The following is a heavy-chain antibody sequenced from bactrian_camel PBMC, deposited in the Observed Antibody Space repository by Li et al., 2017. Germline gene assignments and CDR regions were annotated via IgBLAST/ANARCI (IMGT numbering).Heavy chain of an antibody. V-gene: IGHV3S55*01. J-gene: IGHJ4*01. CDR2: IRRDGGET. Sequence: HVQLVESGGGSVQAGGSLRLSCKVSGHSSGSNCVGWYRLPPGRALAEREGIAAIRRDGGETWYAASVKGRFTLSKDKDKDTVYLQMNSLNPEDTATYSCETKSDVLGACVWWGKGTQVTVS. CDR3: ETKSDVLGACVW. CDR1: GHSSGSNC. D-gene: IGHD1*01.